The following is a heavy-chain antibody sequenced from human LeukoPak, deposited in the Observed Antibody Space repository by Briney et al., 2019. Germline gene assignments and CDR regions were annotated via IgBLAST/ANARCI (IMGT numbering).Heavy chain of an antibody. CDR2: IYYSGST. D-gene: IGHD4-17*01. J-gene: IGHJ6*03. Sequence: SQTLSLTCTVSGGSISSGGYYWSWIRQPPGKGLEWIGYIYYSGSTNYNPSLKSRVTISVDTSKNQFSLKLSSVTAADTAVYYCARALYGYYYYMDVWGKGTTVTVSS. CDR1: GGSISSGGYY. CDR3: ARALYGYYYYMDV. V-gene: IGHV4-61*08.